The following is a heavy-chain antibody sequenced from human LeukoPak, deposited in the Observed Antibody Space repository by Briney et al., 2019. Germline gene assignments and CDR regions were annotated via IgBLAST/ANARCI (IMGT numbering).Heavy chain of an antibody. J-gene: IGHJ4*02. CDR3: ARVDPRSSSWYWELLFDY. V-gene: IGHV1-46*01. Sequence: ASVKVSCKASGYTFTSYYMHWVRQAPGQGLEWMGIINPSGGSTSYAQTFQGRVTMTRDTSISTAYMELSRLRSDDTAVYYCARVDPRSSSWYWELLFDYWGQGTLVTVSS. D-gene: IGHD6-13*01. CDR1: GYTFTSYY. CDR2: INPSGGST.